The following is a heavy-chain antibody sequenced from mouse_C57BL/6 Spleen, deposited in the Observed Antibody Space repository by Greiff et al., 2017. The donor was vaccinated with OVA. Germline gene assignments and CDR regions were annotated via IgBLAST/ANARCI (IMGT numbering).Heavy chain of an antibody. J-gene: IGHJ4*01. V-gene: IGHV3-6*01. Sequence: EVKLVESGPGLVKPSQSLSLTCSVTGYSITSGYYWNWIRQFPGNKLEWMGYISYDGSNNYNPSLKNRISITRDTSKNQFFLKLNSVTTEDTATYYCARDATVVATEAMDYWGQGTSVTVSS. CDR3: ARDATVVATEAMDY. CDR1: GYSITSGYY. D-gene: IGHD1-1*01. CDR2: ISYDGSN.